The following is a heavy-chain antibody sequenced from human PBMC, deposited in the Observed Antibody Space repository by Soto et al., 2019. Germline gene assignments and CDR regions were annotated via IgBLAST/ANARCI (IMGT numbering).Heavy chain of an antibody. CDR2: MYYGGRT. V-gene: IGHV4-59*08. J-gene: IGHJ5*02. Sequence: SETLALTCTVSGGSISSYYWSWIRQPPGKGLEWIGYMYYGGRTNYNPSLKSRVTISVDTSKMQVSLKLSSVTAADTAVYFCARGTPSPLIVRSSRGPWFDPWGQGTLVTVSS. CDR1: GGSISSYY. D-gene: IGHD2-15*01. CDR3: ARGTPSPLIVRSSRGPWFDP.